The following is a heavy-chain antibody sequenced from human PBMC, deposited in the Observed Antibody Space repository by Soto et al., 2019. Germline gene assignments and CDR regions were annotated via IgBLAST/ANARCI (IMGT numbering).Heavy chain of an antibody. J-gene: IGHJ6*02. CDR1: GFTFRSYA. CDR2: ISYDGSNK. Sequence: GGSLRLSCAASGFTFRSYAMHSVRPAPGKGLGWVAVISYDGSNKYYADSVKGRFTISRDNSKNTLYLQMNSLRAEDTAVYYCARDGITGTTARYYYYGMDVWGQGTTVTVSS. CDR3: ARDGITGTTARYYYYGMDV. D-gene: IGHD1-7*01. V-gene: IGHV3-30-3*01.